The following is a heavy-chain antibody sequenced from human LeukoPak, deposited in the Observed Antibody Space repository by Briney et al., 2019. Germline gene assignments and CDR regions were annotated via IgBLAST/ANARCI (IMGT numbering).Heavy chain of an antibody. CDR3: AGDRNSDWYSPLDY. V-gene: IGHV3-23*01. D-gene: IGHD6-19*01. CDR1: GFTFTKCA. Sequence: GGSLRLSCVASGFTFTKCAVSWLRQAPGKGLEWVAIITATGDTAYYADSVKGRFTISRDNSRNTVYMQMDSLRAEDTAIYYCAGDRNSDWYSPLDYWGQGSQVTVST. J-gene: IGHJ4*02. CDR2: ITATGDTA.